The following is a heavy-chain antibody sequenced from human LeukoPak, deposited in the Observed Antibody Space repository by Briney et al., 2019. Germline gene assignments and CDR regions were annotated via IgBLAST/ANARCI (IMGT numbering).Heavy chain of an antibody. D-gene: IGHD6-6*01. J-gene: IGHJ1*01. V-gene: IGHV3-23*01. CDR3: AKDPEYSSSEYFQH. Sequence: PGGSLRHSCAASGFTFSYAWMNWVRRAPGKGLEWVSAISGSGGSTYYADSVKGRFTISRDNSKNTLYLQMNSLRAEDTAVYYCAKDPEYSSSEYFQHWGQGTLVTVSS. CDR2: ISGSGGST. CDR1: GFTFSYA.